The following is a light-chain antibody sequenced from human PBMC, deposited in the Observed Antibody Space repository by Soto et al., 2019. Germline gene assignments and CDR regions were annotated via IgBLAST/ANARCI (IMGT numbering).Light chain of an antibody. CDR3: QQYGNSPQT. J-gene: IGKJ1*01. V-gene: IGKV3-20*01. CDR1: QIVTSSS. CDR2: GAP. Sequence: EIVLTQSPGTLSLSPGERATLSCRASQIVTSSSLAWYQQKPGQSPRLLIYGAPGRATGIPDRFSGSGSETDFTLTIARLEPGDFAVYYCQQYGNSPQTFGQGTKVDIK.